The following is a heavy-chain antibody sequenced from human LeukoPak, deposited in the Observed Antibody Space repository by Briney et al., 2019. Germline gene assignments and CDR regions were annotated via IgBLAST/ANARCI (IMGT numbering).Heavy chain of an antibody. CDR1: GYTFTGYY. CDR3: ATAPCSGGSCYSDNWFDP. CDR2: INPNSGGT. Sequence: GASVKVSCKASGYTFTGYYMHWVRQAPGQGLEWMGWINPNSGGTNYAQKFQGRVTMTRDTSISTAYMELSRLRSDDTAVYYCATAPCSGGSCYSDNWFDPWGQGTLVTVSS. D-gene: IGHD2-15*01. V-gene: IGHV1-2*02. J-gene: IGHJ5*02.